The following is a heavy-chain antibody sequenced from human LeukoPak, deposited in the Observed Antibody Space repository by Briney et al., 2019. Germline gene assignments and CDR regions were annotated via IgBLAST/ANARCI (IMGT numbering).Heavy chain of an antibody. V-gene: IGHV4-61*02. D-gene: IGHD3-10*01. CDR1: GGSISSGSYF. J-gene: IGHJ5*02. Sequence: PSETLSLTCTVSGGSISSGSYFWSWIRQPAGKGLEWIGRIYTSGSTNYNPSLKSRVTISVDTSKNQFSLKLSSVTAADTAVYYCARTITMVRGVIITSWFDPWGQGTLVTVSS. CDR3: ARTITMVRGVIITSWFDP. CDR2: IYTSGST.